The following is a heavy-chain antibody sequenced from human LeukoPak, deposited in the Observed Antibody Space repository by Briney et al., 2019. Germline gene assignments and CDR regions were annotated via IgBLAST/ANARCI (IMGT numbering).Heavy chain of an antibody. CDR1: GFTFSSYA. CDR2: ISGSGGST. Sequence: GGSLRLSCAASGFTFSSYAMSWVRQAPGKGLEWVSAISGSGGSTYYADSVKGRFTISRDNSKNTLYLQMNSLRAEDTAVYYCARATRVLRFLEWSPPPDAFDIWGQGTMVTVSS. D-gene: IGHD3-3*01. CDR3: ARATRVLRFLEWSPPPDAFDI. J-gene: IGHJ3*02. V-gene: IGHV3-23*01.